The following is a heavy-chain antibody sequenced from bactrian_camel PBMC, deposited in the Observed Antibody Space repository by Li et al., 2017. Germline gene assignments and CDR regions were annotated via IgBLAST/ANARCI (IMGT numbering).Heavy chain of an antibody. CDR2: VDGRGRT. CDR1: GNTDSSAC. V-gene: IGHV3S55*01. J-gene: IGHJ4*01. CDR3: AAAPCPVYSDFAG. Sequence: HVQLVESGGGAVQAGGSLKLSCSISGNTDSSACLAWFRQVPGKEREGLATVDGRGRTNYAEIVKGRFTITRDNAKTTLFLQMNSLKPEDTAMYYCAAAPCPVYSDFAGWGQGTQVTVS. D-gene: IGHD4*01.